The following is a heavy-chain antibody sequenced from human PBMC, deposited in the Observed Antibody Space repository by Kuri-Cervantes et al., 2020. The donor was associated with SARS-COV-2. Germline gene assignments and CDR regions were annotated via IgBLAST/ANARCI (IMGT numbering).Heavy chain of an antibody. CDR3: ARDGGPREQQLGV. Sequence: GGSLRLSCASSAFTFSSYAMNWVRQAPGKGLEWVSTISSSSSYIYYADSVKGRFTISRDNAKNSLYLQMNSLSAEDTAVYYCARDGGPREQQLGVWGKGTTVTVSS. CDR2: ISSSSSYI. D-gene: IGHD6-13*01. CDR1: AFTFSSYA. J-gene: IGHJ6*04. V-gene: IGHV3-21*01.